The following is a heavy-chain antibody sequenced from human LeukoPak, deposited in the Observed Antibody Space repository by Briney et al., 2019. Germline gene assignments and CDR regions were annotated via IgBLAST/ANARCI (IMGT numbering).Heavy chain of an antibody. CDR1: GGPISSYH. CDR3: ARELPEGMVRGPFDY. D-gene: IGHD3-10*01. CDR2: IYTSGST. J-gene: IGHJ4*02. V-gene: IGHV4-4*07. Sequence: PSETLSLTFPVSGGPISSYHWSWIRQPAGKGLEGMGRIYTSGSTNYIPSLKSRVTMSVDTSKNQFSLKLSSVTAADTAVYYCARELPEGMVRGPFDYWGQGTLVTVSS.